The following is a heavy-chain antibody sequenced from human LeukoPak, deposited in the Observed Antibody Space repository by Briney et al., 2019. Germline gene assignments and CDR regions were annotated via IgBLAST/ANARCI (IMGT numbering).Heavy chain of an antibody. D-gene: IGHD6-19*01. V-gene: IGHV3-23*01. CDR3: AKDLQGSGWYPYYFDY. J-gene: IGHJ4*02. CDR1: GFTFSSYS. CDR2: ISGSGGST. Sequence: GGSLGLSCAASGFTFSSYSMRWVRQPPGKGLEWVSAISGSGGSTYYADSVKGRFTISRDNSKNTLYLQMNSLRAEDTAVYYCAKDLQGSGWYPYYFDYWGQGTLVTVSS.